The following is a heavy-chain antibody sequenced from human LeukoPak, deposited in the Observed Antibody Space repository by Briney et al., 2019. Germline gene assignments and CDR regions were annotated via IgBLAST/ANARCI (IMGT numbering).Heavy chain of an antibody. CDR1: GFTFSSYE. Sequence: GGSLRLSCAASGFTFSSYEINWVRQAPGKGLEWVSYISSSGSTTYYADSVKGRFTVSRDNLKNTLYLQMDSLRAEDSAVYYCAKLPFPSRMSYHYYGMDVWGQGTTVTVSS. CDR3: AKLPFPSRMSYHYYGMDV. J-gene: IGHJ6*02. V-gene: IGHV3-48*03. D-gene: IGHD4-23*01. CDR2: ISSSGSTT.